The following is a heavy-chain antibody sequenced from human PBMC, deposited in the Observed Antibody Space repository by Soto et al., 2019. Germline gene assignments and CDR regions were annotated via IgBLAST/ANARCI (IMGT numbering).Heavy chain of an antibody. D-gene: IGHD3-3*01. CDR3: ARGYDFWSGRGGDENWFDP. Sequence: QVQLVQSGAEVKKPGSSVKVSCKASGGTFSSYAISWVRQAPGQGLEWMGGIIPIFGTANYAQKFQGRVTITADESTSTAYMELSSLRSEDTAVYYCARGYDFWSGRGGDENWFDPWGQGTLVTVSS. CDR1: GGTFSSYA. CDR2: IIPIFGTA. J-gene: IGHJ5*02. V-gene: IGHV1-69*12.